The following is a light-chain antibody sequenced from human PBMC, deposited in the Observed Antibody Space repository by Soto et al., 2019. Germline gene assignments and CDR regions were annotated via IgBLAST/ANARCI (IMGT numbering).Light chain of an antibody. CDR3: QQDNSYPLT. V-gene: IGKV1-5*01. CDR1: QSISSW. J-gene: IGKJ3*01. Sequence: DIQMTQSPSTLSASVGDRVTITCRASQSISSWLAWYQQKPEKAPKLLIYDASSLESGVPSRFSGSGSGTEFTLTISSLQPDDFATYYYQQDNSYPLTFGPGTKVDIK. CDR2: DAS.